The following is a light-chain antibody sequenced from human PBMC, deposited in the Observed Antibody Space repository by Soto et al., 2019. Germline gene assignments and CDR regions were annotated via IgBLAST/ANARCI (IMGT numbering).Light chain of an antibody. CDR3: CSYAGSSTFV. J-gene: IGLJ2*01. V-gene: IGLV2-23*03. CDR2: EGS. Sequence: QSALTQPASVSGSPGQSITISCTGTRSDVGSYNLVSWYQQHPGKAPKLMIYEGSKRPSGVSNRFSGSKSGNTASLTISRLQAEDEADYYCCSYAGSSTFVFGGGTKVTVL. CDR1: RSDVGSYNL.